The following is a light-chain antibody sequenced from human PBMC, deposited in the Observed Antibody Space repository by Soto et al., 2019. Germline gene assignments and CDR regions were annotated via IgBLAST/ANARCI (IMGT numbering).Light chain of an antibody. V-gene: IGKV1-12*01. Sequence: DIQMTQSPSSVSASIGDRVTISCRASQSIDKWLVWYQQKPGKAPKLLIYAASSLQSGVPSRFSGSGYGTDFTLTISSLQPEDSATYYCQQADSFPLSFCGGTKVEI. CDR2: AAS. J-gene: IGKJ4*01. CDR3: QQADSFPLS. CDR1: QSIDKW.